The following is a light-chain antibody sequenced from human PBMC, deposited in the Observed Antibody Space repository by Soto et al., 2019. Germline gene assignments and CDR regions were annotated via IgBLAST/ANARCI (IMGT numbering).Light chain of an antibody. J-gene: IGKJ4*01. V-gene: IGKV1-5*01. CDR3: QQDNSYRLT. Sequence: DIQMTQSPSTLSASVGDRVTITCRASQSINNLLAWYQQKPGKAPKLLIYDGSSLQSGVPSRFSGSVSGTEFTLTINNLQPEDSATYYCQQDNSYRLTFGGGTKVDIK. CDR2: DGS. CDR1: QSINNL.